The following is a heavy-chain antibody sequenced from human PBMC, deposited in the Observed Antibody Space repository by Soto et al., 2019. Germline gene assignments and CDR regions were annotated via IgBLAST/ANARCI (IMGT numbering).Heavy chain of an antibody. D-gene: IGHD5-18*01. Sequence: SETLSLTCAVSGGSISSSNWWSWIRQPPGKGLEWIGEIYHSGSTNYNPSLKSRVTISVDKSKNQFSLKLSSVTAADTAVYYCASVLGYSYGYSDYWGQGTLVTVSS. CDR3: ASVLGYSYGYSDY. CDR2: IYHSGST. CDR1: GGSISSSNW. V-gene: IGHV4-4*02. J-gene: IGHJ4*02.